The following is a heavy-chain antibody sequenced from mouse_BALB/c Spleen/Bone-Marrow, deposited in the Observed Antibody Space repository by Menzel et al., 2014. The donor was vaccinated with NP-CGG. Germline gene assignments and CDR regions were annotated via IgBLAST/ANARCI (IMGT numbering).Heavy chain of an antibody. V-gene: IGHV14-3*02. D-gene: IGHD1-1*01. J-gene: IGHJ3*01. Sequence: VQLQQSGAELVKPGASAKLSCTASGFNIKDPYMHWVKQRPEQGLEWIGRIDPANGNTKYDPKFQGKATITADTSSNTAYLQLSSLTSEDTAVYYCAPYYYGRWFTYWGQGTLVTVSA. CDR3: APYYYGRWFTY. CDR2: IDPANGNT. CDR1: GFNIKDPY.